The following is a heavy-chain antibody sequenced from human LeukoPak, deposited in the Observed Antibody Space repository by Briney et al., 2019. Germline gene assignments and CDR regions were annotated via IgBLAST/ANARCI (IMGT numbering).Heavy chain of an antibody. CDR2: ISSDASIT. CDR3: ARDENRGYCSGGSCYGEFDP. V-gene: IGHV3-74*01. CDR1: GFTFSTYW. J-gene: IGHJ5*02. D-gene: IGHD2-15*01. Sequence: GGSLRLSCAASGFTFSTYWMHWVRQDPGKGLVWVSRISSDASITSYANPVKGRFTISRDNAKNTLYLQMNSLRAEDTAVYYCARDENRGYCSGGSCYGEFDPWGQGTLVTVSS.